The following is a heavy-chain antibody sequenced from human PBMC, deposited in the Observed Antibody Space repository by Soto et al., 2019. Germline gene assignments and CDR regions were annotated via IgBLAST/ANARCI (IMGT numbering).Heavy chain of an antibody. CDR1: GFTFSSYC. D-gene: IGHD3-22*01. CDR2: VNIYLSRT. V-gene: IGHV3-74*01. J-gene: IGHJ4*02. CDR3: AXEXTSLNYDSSGYYPGPFDY. Sequence: GGSLRLSCAASGFTFSSYCIHWVRQAPLKGLVLVSLVNIYLSRTSYADSVKGRFAISRDNANKTLYLQVKSLRADEAAVYYCAXEXTSLNYDSSGYYPGPFDYWGQGTLVTVSS.